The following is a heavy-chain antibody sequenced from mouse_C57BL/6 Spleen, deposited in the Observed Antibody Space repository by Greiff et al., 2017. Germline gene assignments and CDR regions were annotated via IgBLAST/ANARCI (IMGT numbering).Heavy chain of an antibody. D-gene: IGHD1-1*01. Sequence: QVQLQQSGAELVRPGTSVKVSCKASGYAFTNYLIEWVKQRPGQGLAWIGVINPGNGGTNYSVKFKGKATLTGVKSSSTAYMQLSSLTSEDSAVYFCARGGGYGSSYYFDYWVQGTTPTVTS. CDR1: GYAFTNYL. J-gene: IGHJ2*01. CDR3: ARGGGYGSSYYFDY. V-gene: IGHV1-54*01. CDR2: INPGNGGT.